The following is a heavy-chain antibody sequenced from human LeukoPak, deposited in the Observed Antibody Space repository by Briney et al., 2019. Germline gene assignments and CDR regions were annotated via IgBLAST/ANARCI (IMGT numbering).Heavy chain of an antibody. CDR2: ISYDGSNK. J-gene: IGHJ4*02. D-gene: IGHD4-17*01. Sequence: GGSLRLSCAASGFTFSSFGMHWVRQAPGKGLEWVALISYDGSNKYYTDSVKGRFTISRDNSKNTLYLQMNSLRAEDTAAYYCAKGWNGDYADFWGQGALVTVSS. V-gene: IGHV3-30*18. CDR3: AKGWNGDYADF. CDR1: GFTFSSFG.